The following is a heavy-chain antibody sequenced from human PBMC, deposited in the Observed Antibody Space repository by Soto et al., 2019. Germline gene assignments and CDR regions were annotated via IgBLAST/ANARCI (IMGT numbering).Heavy chain of an antibody. V-gene: IGHV3-30*18. CDR1: GFTFSSYG. CDR3: AKGGIGTMVRGVILHDAFDI. CDR2: ISYDGSNK. J-gene: IGHJ3*02. Sequence: RLSCAASGFTFSSYGMHWVRQAPGKGLEWVAVISYDGSNKYYADSVKGRFTISRDNSKNTLYLQMNSLRAEDTAVYYCAKGGIGTMVRGVILHDAFDIWGQGTMVTVSS. D-gene: IGHD3-10*01.